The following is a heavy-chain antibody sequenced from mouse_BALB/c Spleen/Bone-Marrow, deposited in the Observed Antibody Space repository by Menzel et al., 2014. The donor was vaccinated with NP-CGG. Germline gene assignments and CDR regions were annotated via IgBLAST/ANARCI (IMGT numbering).Heavy chain of an antibody. Sequence: EVKLVESGGGLVKPGGSLKLSCSASGFTFSSTTMSWVRQTPEKRLEWVATISTGGTYTYYPDSVKGRFTISRDNAKNTLYLQMSSLKSEDTAMYYCSRGYGNCFDYWGQGTTLTVSS. CDR2: ISTGGTYT. J-gene: IGHJ2*01. CDR3: SRGYGNCFDY. V-gene: IGHV5-6-4*01. CDR1: GFTFSSTT. D-gene: IGHD2-10*02.